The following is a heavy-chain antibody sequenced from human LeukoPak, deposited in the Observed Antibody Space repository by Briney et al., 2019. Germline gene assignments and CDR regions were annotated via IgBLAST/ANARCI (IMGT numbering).Heavy chain of an antibody. V-gene: IGHV3-30-3*01. CDR1: GFTFSSYA. Sequence: GGSLRLSCAASGFTFSSYAMHWVRQAPGKGLEWVAVISYDGSNKYYADSVKGRFTISRDNSKNTLYLQMNSLRAEDTAVYYCARDQEAYFDYWGQGTLVTVSS. CDR3: ARDQEAYFDY. CDR2: ISYDGSNK. J-gene: IGHJ4*02.